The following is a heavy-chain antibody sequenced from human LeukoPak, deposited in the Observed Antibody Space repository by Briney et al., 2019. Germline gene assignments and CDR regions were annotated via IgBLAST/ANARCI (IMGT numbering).Heavy chain of an antibody. D-gene: IGHD6-19*01. V-gene: IGHV3-33*08. Sequence: GGSLRLSCAASGFTFSSYAMHWVRQAPGKGLEWVAIIWYDGSKKYYADSVKGRSTISRDNSKNTLYLEMNSLRAEDTAVYYCARVDSAWALHFWGQGTLVTVSS. J-gene: IGHJ4*02. CDR1: GFTFSSYA. CDR3: ARVDSAWALHF. CDR2: IWYDGSKK.